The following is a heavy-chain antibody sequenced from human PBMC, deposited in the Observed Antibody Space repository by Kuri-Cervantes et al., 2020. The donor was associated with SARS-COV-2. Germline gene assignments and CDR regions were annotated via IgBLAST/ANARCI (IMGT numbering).Heavy chain of an antibody. CDR1: GYIFNIYY. CDR2: INPSGDST. J-gene: IGHJ3*02. D-gene: IGHD6-6*01. Sequence: ASVKVSCKASGYIFNIYYMHWVRQAPGQGLEWMGIINPSGDSTTYAQKFQGRVTMTRDPSTSTLYMELSSLTSDDTAVYYCAREIYSTSSQAFDIWGQGTMVTVSS. CDR3: AREIYSTSSQAFDI. V-gene: IGHV1-46*02.